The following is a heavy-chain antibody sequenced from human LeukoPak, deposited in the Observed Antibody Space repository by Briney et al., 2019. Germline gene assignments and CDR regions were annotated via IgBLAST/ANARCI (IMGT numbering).Heavy chain of an antibody. Sequence: GGSLSLSCAASGFTLSTYEMNWVRQARGKGLDWVSYITTSGNTMSYADSVKRRFTISRDNAKNSLYLQMNGLRAEDTAVYYCARRDFYDTSGYLFDYWGQGTLVTVSS. D-gene: IGHD3-22*01. J-gene: IGHJ4*02. CDR1: GFTLSTYE. CDR3: ARRDFYDTSGYLFDY. CDR2: ITTSGNTM. V-gene: IGHV3-48*03.